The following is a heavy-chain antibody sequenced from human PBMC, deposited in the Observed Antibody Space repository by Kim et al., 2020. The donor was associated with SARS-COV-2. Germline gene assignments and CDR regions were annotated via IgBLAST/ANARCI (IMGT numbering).Heavy chain of an antibody. CDR1: GYTFTSYY. CDR3: ARDERRRIVVVVAATSYYYYGMDV. Sequence: ASVKVSCKASGYTFTSYYMHWVRQAPGQGLEWMGIINPSGGSTSYAQKFQGRVTMTRDTSTSTVYMELSSLRSEDTAVYYCARDERRRIVVVVAATSYYYYGMDVRGQGTTVTVSS. D-gene: IGHD2-15*01. J-gene: IGHJ6*02. CDR2: INPSGGST. V-gene: IGHV1-46*01.